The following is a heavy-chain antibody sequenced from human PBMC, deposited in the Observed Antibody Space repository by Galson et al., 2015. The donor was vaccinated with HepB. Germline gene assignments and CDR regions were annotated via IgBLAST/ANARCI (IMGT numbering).Heavy chain of an antibody. CDR2: IYYKSKWYN. J-gene: IGHJ3*01. CDR3: ARDNRPPMSVGATTSAFNV. Sequence: CAISGDSVSSNSAAWNWIRQSPSRGLEWLGRIYYKSKWYNDYAVSVKSRITINPDTSKNQFSLQLNSVTPEDTAVYYCARDNRPPMSVGATTSAFNVWGHGTKVTVSS. D-gene: IGHD1-26*01. CDR1: GDSVSSNSAA. V-gene: IGHV6-1*01.